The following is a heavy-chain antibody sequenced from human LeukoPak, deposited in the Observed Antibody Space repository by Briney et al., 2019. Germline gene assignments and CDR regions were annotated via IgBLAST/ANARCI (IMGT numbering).Heavy chain of an antibody. D-gene: IGHD3-16*01. CDR3: ASLSTGDGPDY. Sequence: GGSLRLSCAASGFTFSSYSMNWVRQAPGKGLEWVSYISSSSSTIYYADSVKGRFTISRDNAKNSLYLQMNSLRAEDTAVYYCASLSTGDGPDYWGQGTLVTVSS. V-gene: IGHV3-48*01. CDR2: ISSSSSTI. J-gene: IGHJ4*02. CDR1: GFTFSSYS.